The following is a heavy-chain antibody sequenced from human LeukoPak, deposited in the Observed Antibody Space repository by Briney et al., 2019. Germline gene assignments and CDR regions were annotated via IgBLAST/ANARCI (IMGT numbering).Heavy chain of an antibody. Sequence: PSETLSLTCTVSGGSISSGSYYWGWIRQPPGKGLEWIGSIYYSGSTYYSPSLKSRVTMSVDTSKSQFSLRLSSVTAADTAVYYCARQGRGIQLQTYFDYWGQGTLVTVSS. J-gene: IGHJ4*02. D-gene: IGHD2-2*01. CDR2: IYYSGST. V-gene: IGHV4-39*01. CDR1: GGSISSGSYY. CDR3: ARQGRGIQLQTYFDY.